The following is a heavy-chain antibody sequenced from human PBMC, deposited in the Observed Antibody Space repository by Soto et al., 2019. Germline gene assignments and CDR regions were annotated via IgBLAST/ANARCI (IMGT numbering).Heavy chain of an antibody. V-gene: IGHV3-30*18. CDR1: GFTFSSYG. J-gene: IGHJ4*02. Sequence: SLRLSCAASGFTFSSYGMHWVRQAPGKGLEWVAVISYDGSNKYYADSVKGRFTISRDNSKNTLYLQMNSLRAEDTAVYYCANERWDYDFWSGYYKEYYFDYWGQGTLVTVSS. CDR2: ISYDGSNK. D-gene: IGHD3-3*01. CDR3: ANERWDYDFWSGYYKEYYFDY.